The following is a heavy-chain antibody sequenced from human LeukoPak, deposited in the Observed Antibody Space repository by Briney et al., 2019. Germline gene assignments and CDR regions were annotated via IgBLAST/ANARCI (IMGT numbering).Heavy chain of an antibody. CDR2: ISSDGSTT. J-gene: IGHJ4*02. V-gene: IGHV3-74*01. D-gene: IGHD3-10*01. CDR3: VRDRGGLPVVY. Sequence: GSLRLSCAASGFTFSAYWMHWVRQVPGKGLVWVSHISSDGSTTTYAGSVKGRFTISRDNARNTLFLQMKSLRAEDTAVYYCVRDRGGLPVVYWGQGSLVTVSS. CDR1: GFTFSAYW.